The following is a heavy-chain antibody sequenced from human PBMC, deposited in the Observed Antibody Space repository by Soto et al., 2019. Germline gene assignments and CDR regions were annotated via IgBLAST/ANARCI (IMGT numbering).Heavy chain of an antibody. V-gene: IGHV3-30*18. CDR1: GFTFSSYG. Sequence: QVQLVESGGGVVQPGRSLRLSCAASGFTFSSYGMHWVRQAPGKGLEWVAVISYDGSNKYYADSVKGRFTISRDNSKNTLYLQMNSLRAEDTAVYYCAKALMVRGVFWGQGTTVTVSS. CDR2: ISYDGSNK. J-gene: IGHJ6*02. D-gene: IGHD3-10*01. CDR3: AKALMVRGVF.